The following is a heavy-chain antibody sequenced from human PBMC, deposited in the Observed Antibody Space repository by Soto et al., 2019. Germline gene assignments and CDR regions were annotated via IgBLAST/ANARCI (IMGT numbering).Heavy chain of an antibody. D-gene: IGHD6-13*01. CDR3: ARDPIAAAGSYYYYGMDV. Sequence: KVSCKASGGTFSSYAISWVRQAPGQGLEWMGGIIPIFGTANYAQKFQGRVTITADKSTSTAYMELSSLRSEDTAVYYCARDPIAAAGSYYYYGMDVWGQGTTVTVSS. CDR1: GGTFSSYA. V-gene: IGHV1-69*06. CDR2: IIPIFGTA. J-gene: IGHJ6*02.